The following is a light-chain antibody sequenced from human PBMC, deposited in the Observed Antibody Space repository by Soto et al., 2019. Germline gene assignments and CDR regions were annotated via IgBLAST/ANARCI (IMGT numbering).Light chain of an antibody. Sequence: EIVMTQSPATLSVSPGERATLSCRASQSVSSNLAWYQQKPGQAPRLLIYGASTRATGIPARFSGSGSRTEFALTISSLQSEDFAVYYCQQYNNLPPRTFGGGTKVEIK. CDR1: QSVSSN. J-gene: IGKJ4*01. CDR2: GAS. CDR3: QQYNNLPPRT. V-gene: IGKV3-15*01.